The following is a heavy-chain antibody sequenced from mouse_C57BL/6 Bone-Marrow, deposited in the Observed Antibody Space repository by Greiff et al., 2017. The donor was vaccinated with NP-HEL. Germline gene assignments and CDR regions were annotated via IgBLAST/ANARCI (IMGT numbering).Heavy chain of an antibody. CDR2: IRNKANGYTT. D-gene: IGHD1-1*01. CDR3: ARWDYGYFDY. V-gene: IGHV7-3*01. Sequence: EVKLVESGGGLVQPGGSLSLSCAASGFTFTDYYMSWVRQPPGKALEWLGFIRNKANGYTTEYSASVKGRFTISRDNSQSILYLQMNALRAEDSATYYCARWDYGYFDYWGQGTTLTVSS. J-gene: IGHJ2*01. CDR1: GFTFTDYY.